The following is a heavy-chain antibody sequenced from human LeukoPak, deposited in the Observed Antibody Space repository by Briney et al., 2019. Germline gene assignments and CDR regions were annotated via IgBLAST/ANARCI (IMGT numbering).Heavy chain of an antibody. Sequence: GGSLRLSCAASGSIFNYYTMNWVRQAPGKGPEWIASIDSSGSYIHYAASVRGRFTISRDNARDSVYLQMNNLRADDTAVYYCARDIHSSRFDYWGHGTLVTVSS. CDR1: GSIFNYYT. CDR3: ARDIHSSRFDY. V-gene: IGHV3-21*01. D-gene: IGHD1-26*01. CDR2: IDSSGSYI. J-gene: IGHJ4*01.